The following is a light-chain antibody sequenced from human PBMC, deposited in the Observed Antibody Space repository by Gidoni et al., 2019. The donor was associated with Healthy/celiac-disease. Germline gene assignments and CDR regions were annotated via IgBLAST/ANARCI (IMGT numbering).Light chain of an antibody. V-gene: IGKV3-15*01. CDR2: GAS. CDR1: QRVSSN. Sequence: EIVMTQSPATLSVSPGERATLSCRASQRVSSNLAWYQEKPGQAPRLLIYGASTRATGIPARFSGSGSGTECTLTISSLQSEDFAVYYCQQYNNLPPWTFGQGTKVEIK. CDR3: QQYNNLPPWT. J-gene: IGKJ1*01.